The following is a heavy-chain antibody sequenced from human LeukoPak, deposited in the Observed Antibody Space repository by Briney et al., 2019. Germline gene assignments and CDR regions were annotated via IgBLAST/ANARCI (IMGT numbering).Heavy chain of an antibody. D-gene: IGHD5-18*01. V-gene: IGHV3-30*18. Sequence: GRSLRLSCAASGFTFSSYGMHWVRQAPGKGLEWVAVISYDGSNKYYADSVKGRFTISRDNSKNTLYLQMNSLRAEDTAVYYCAKDRGGYSLKYYYGMDVWGQGTTVTVSS. CDR1: GFTFSSYG. CDR2: ISYDGSNK. J-gene: IGHJ6*02. CDR3: AKDRGGYSLKYYYGMDV.